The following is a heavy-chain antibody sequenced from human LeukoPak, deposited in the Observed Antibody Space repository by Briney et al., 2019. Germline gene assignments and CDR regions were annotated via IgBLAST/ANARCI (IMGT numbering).Heavy chain of an antibody. V-gene: IGHV3-66*01. CDR1: GFIVSNNY. CDR2: ISSRGAT. Sequence: PGRSLRLSCAASGFIVSNNYMSWARQAPGKGLEWVSIISSRGATYYTDSVKGRFTISRDNSQNTLYLQMNSLRAEDTAVYYCATRGRSGYYYGMDVWGPGTTVTVSS. J-gene: IGHJ6*02. CDR3: ATRGRSGYYYGMDV. D-gene: IGHD1-26*01.